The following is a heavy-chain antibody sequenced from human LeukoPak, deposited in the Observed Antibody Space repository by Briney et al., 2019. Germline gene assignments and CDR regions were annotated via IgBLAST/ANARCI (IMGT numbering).Heavy chain of an antibody. CDR2: ISWDGSST. D-gene: IGHD2-15*01. Sequence: GSLRLFCGASGFTFGDYYLHWVRQNSGKGLELVPSISWDGSSTYYADSMKGRFTISRDNSKNSLYLQMNSLRTEDTALYYCAKDIGVGSCNGCLFDYWGQGTLVTVSS. J-gene: IGHJ4*02. V-gene: IGHV3-43*01. CDR1: GFTFGDYY. CDR3: AKDIGVGSCNGCLFDY.